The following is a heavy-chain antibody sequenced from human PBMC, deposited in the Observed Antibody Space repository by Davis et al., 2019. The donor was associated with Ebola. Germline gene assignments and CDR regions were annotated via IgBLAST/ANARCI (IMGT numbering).Heavy chain of an antibody. V-gene: IGHV3-72*01. J-gene: IGHJ4*02. CDR2: TRNKANSYTT. CDR3: ARVGEGWPFDY. Sequence: PGGSLRLSCTASGFTFSDHYMDWVRQAPGKGLEWVGRTRNKANSYTTEYAASVKGRFTISRDDSKNSLYLQMNSLKTEDTAVYYCARVGEGWPFDYWGQGTLVTVSS. CDR1: GFTFSDHY.